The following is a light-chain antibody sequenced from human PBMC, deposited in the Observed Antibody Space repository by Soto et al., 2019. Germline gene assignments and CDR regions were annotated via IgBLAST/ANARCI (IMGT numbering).Light chain of an antibody. CDR1: QAISNW. Sequence: IQMTQSPDSVSASVGDTITITCRASQAISNWIAWYQQKPGQAPKILIYAASTLQGGVPLRFSGSGSGTDFTLTISSLQPEDFATYDCQQANSFPLTCGGGTRV. V-gene: IGKV1D-12*01. CDR3: QQANSFPLT. J-gene: IGKJ4*01. CDR2: AAS.